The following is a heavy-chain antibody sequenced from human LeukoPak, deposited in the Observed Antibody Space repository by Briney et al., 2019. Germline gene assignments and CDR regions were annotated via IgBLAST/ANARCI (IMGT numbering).Heavy chain of an antibody. D-gene: IGHD2-15*01. CDR2: IYYSGST. Sequence: SETLSLTCTVSGGSISSYYWSWIRQPPGKGLEWIGYIYYSGSTNYNPSLRSRVTISVDTSKTRFSLKLSSVTAADTAVYYCASGVVAATFDYWGQGTLVTVSS. V-gene: IGHV4-59*01. CDR3: ASGVVAATFDY. CDR1: GGSISSYY. J-gene: IGHJ4*02.